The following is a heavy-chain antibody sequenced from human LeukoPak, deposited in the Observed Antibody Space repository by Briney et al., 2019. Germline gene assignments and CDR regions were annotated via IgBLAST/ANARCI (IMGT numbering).Heavy chain of an antibody. Sequence: ASQTLSLTCTVSGGSISSGGYYWSWIRQHPGKGLEWIGYIYYSASTYYNPSLKSRVTISVDTSKNQFSLKLGSVTAADTAVYYCARDRGPYSGYDSYYFDYWGQGTLVTVSS. V-gene: IGHV4-31*03. CDR2: IYYSAST. CDR3: ARDRGPYSGYDSYYFDY. J-gene: IGHJ4*02. D-gene: IGHD5-12*01. CDR1: GGSISSGGYY.